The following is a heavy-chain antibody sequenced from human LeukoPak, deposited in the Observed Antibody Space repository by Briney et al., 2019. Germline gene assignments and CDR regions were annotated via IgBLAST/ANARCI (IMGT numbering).Heavy chain of an antibody. CDR2: ISWNSGSI. V-gene: IGHV3-9*01. J-gene: IGHJ4*02. Sequence: GGSLRLSCAASGFTFDDYAMHWVRQAPGKGLEWVSGISWNSGSIGYADSVKGRFTISRDNAKNSLYLQMNSLRAEDTALYYCARDRYYDGSGLDYWGQGTLVTVSS. CDR1: GFTFDDYA. D-gene: IGHD3-22*01. CDR3: ARDRYYDGSGLDY.